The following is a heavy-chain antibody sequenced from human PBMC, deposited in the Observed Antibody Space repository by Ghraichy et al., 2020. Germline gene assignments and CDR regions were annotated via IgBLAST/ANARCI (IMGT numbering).Heavy chain of an antibody. J-gene: IGHJ4*02. V-gene: IGHV3-21*01. CDR3: ARDRAPITLIVPYFFDY. CDR1: GFTFSNYC. D-gene: IGHD3-22*01. Sequence: GGSLRLSCAASGFTFSNYCMNWVRQAPGKGLEWVSSISSSNSFVRYAESVKGRFTISRDNAKNSLYLQMNSLRAEDTAVYYCARDRAPITLIVPYFFDYWGQGTRVTVSS. CDR2: ISSSNSFV.